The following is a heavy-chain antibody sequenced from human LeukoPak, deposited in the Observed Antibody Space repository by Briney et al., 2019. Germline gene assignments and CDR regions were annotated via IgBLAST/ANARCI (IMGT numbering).Heavy chain of an antibody. CDR3: AKGLTIFGVVITLDAFDI. CDR1: GFTFDDYG. V-gene: IGHV3-20*04. J-gene: IGHJ3*02. CDR2: INWNGGST. Sequence: SGGSLRLSCAASGFTFDDYGMSWVRQAPGKGLEWVSGINWNGGSTGYADSVKGRFTISRDNAKNSLYLQMNSLRAEDMALYYCAKGLTIFGVVITLDAFDIWGQGTMVTVSS. D-gene: IGHD3-3*01.